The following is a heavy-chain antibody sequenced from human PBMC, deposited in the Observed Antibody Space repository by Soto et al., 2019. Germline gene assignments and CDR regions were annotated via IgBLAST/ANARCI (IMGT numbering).Heavy chain of an antibody. V-gene: IGHV4-34*01. Sequence: PSETLSLTCAVYGGSFSGYYWSWIRQPPGKGLEWIGEINHSGSTNYNPSLKSRVTISVDTSKNQFSLKLSSVTAADTAVYYCARGRGSSGWPFDYWGQGTLVTVSS. D-gene: IGHD6-19*01. CDR1: GGSFSGYY. CDR3: ARGRGSSGWPFDY. CDR2: INHSGST. J-gene: IGHJ4*02.